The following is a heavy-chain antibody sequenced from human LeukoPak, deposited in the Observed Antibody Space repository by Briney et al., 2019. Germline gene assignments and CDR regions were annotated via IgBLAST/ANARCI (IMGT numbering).Heavy chain of an antibody. J-gene: IGHJ4*02. V-gene: IGHV4-59*08. CDR3: ARHLGATPFDY. Sequence: SETLSLTCTVSGGSISSYYWSWIRQPPGKGLEWIGYISYSGSTNYNPSLKSRVTISVDTSKNQFSLELSSVTAADTAVYYCARHLGATPFDYWGQGTLVTVSS. CDR1: GGSISSYY. CDR2: ISYSGST. D-gene: IGHD1-26*01.